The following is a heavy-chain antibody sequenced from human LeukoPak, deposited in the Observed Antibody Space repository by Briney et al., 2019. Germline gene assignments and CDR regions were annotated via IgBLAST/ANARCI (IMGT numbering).Heavy chain of an antibody. CDR2: INHRGST. CDR1: GESLSKYY. J-gene: IGHJ4*02. CDR3: ASSEGSTDY. Sequence: SETLSLTCAVHGESLSKYYWTWIRQSPGKGLEWIGEINHRGSTNLNPSLKSRVTLSVDTSKHQFSLKLTSVTAADAAVYYCASSEGSTDYWGQGTLVTVSS. D-gene: IGHD5/OR15-5a*01. V-gene: IGHV4-34*01.